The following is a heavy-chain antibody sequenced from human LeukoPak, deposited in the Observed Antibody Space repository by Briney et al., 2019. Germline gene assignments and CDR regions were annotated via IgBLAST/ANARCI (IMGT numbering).Heavy chain of an antibody. CDR2: INHSGST. V-gene: IGHV4-34*01. CDR3: AVAYCGGDCYSILGY. D-gene: IGHD2-21*02. CDR1: GGSFSGYY. Sequence: SETLSLTCADYGGSFSGYYWSWIRQPPGKGLEWIGEINHSGSTNYNPSLKSRVTISVDTSKNQFSLKLSSVTAADTAVYYCAVAYCGGDCYSILGYWGQGTLVTVSS. J-gene: IGHJ4*02.